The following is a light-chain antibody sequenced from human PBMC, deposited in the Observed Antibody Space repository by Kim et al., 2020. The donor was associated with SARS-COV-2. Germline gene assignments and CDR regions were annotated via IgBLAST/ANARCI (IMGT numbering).Light chain of an antibody. J-gene: IGKJ4*01. V-gene: IGKV1-5*03. CDR3: QQYKNYPLT. Sequence: DIQMTQSPSTLSASVGDRVTITCRTSQSIGSGLAWYQQRPGKAPKFLIYQASNLESGVPSRFSGSGSGTEFILTISSLQPDDFATYYCQQYKNYPLTFGGGTKVDIK. CDR1: QSIGSG. CDR2: QAS.